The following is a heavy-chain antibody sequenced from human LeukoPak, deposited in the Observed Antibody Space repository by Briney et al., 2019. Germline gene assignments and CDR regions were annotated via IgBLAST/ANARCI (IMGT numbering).Heavy chain of an antibody. D-gene: IGHD6-19*01. CDR1: GGTFSNYA. V-gene: IGHV1-3*01. J-gene: IGHJ5*02. CDR2: INAGNGNT. Sequence: ASVKVSCKASGGTFSNYAISWVRQAPGQRLEWMGWINAGNGNTKYSQEFQGRVTITRDTSASTAYMELSSLRSEDTAVYYCARDDSSGWYYWFDPWGQGTLVTVSS. CDR3: ARDDSSGWYYWFDP.